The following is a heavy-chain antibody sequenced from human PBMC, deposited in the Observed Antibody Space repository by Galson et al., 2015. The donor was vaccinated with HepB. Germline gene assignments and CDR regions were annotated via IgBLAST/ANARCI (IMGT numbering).Heavy chain of an antibody. Sequence: QSGAVVKRPGESLKISCKASGYSFSTYWIGWVRQMPGKGLEWMGIIYPGDSDTRYSPSFQGQVTISADKSINTAFLQWSSLKASDTAMYYCARPYNGPQDWGQGTLVTVSS. J-gene: IGHJ4*02. D-gene: IGHD2-8*01. CDR1: GYSFSTYW. V-gene: IGHV5-51*01. CDR3: ARPYNGPQD. CDR2: IYPGDSDT.